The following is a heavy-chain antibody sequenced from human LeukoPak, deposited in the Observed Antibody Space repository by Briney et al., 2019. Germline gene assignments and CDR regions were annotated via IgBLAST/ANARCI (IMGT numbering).Heavy chain of an antibody. D-gene: IGHD6-19*01. CDR1: GFTFSSFA. CDR2: IGGSDSST. CDR3: AKQLLGPITVAIFDC. J-gene: IGHJ4*02. Sequence: GGSLRLSCAASGFTFSSFAMSWVRQAPGKGLEWVSVIGGSDSSTYYADSVRARFTIPRANSNNTLYLHMNSPRAEDTAVYSCAKQLLGPITVAIFDCWGQGTLVTVSS. V-gene: IGHV3-23*01.